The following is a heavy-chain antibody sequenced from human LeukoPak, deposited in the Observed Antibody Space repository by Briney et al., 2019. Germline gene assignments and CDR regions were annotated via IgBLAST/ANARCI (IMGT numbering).Heavy chain of an antibody. CDR1: GGSISSGSYY. V-gene: IGHV4-61*02. D-gene: IGHD6-13*01. J-gene: IGHJ5*02. Sequence: SETLSLTCTVSGGSISSGSYYWSWIRQPAGKGLEWIGRIYTSGSTNYNPSLKSRVTISVDTSKNQFSLKLSSVTAADTAMYYCAREKEQQLENWFDPWGQGTLVTVSS. CDR2: IYTSGST. CDR3: AREKEQQLENWFDP.